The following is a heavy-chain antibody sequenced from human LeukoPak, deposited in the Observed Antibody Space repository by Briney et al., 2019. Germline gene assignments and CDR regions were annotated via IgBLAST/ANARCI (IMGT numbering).Heavy chain of an antibody. Sequence: PSETLSLTCTVSGGSISSYYWSWIRQPPGKGLEWIGNIYYSGTTNYNPSLKSRVTISVDTSKNQFSLKLSSVTAADTAVYYCARDKDRVFIWGQGTLVTVSS. CDR2: IYYSGTT. D-gene: IGHD6-13*01. CDR3: ARDKDRVFI. V-gene: IGHV4-59*12. J-gene: IGHJ4*02. CDR1: GGSISSYY.